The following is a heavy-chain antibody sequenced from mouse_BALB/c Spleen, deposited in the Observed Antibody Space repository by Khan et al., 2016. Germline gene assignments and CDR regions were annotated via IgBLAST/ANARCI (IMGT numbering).Heavy chain of an antibody. Sequence: QIQLVQSGPELKKPGETVKISCKASGYTFTDYSMHWVKQDPGKGLKWMGWINTETGEPTYADDFKGRFAFSLETSASTAYLQINNLKNGDTATYFCAIRDVYAWFAYWGQGTLVTGSA. J-gene: IGHJ3*01. D-gene: IGHD2-2*01. CDR3: AIRDVYAWFAY. CDR1: GYTFTDYS. V-gene: IGHV9-2-1*01. CDR2: INTETGEP.